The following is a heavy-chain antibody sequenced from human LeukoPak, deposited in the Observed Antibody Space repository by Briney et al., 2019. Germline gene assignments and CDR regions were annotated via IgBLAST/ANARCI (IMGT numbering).Heavy chain of an antibody. CDR1: GFTFSSYG. V-gene: IGHV3-30*18. J-gene: IGHJ4*02. CDR2: ISYDGSNK. CDR3: AEDDYFDY. Sequence: GGSLRLSCAASGFTFSSYGMHWVRQAPGKGLEWVAVISYDGSNKYYADSVKGRFTISRDNSKNTLYLQMNSLRAEDTAVYYCAEDDYFDYWGQGTLVAVSS.